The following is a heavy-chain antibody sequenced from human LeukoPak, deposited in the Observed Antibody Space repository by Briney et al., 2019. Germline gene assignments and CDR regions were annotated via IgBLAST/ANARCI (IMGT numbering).Heavy chain of an antibody. J-gene: IGHJ4*02. Sequence: GASVKLSCKASGFSFSSSSMQWVRQARGQRLEWIGWLAVSSGNTNYAQKFQGRATITRDMSTSTAYMELRSLRSEDTALYYCAAVFGSGYYYYFDYWGQGSLVTVSS. D-gene: IGHD3-22*01. V-gene: IGHV1-58*02. CDR1: GFSFSSSS. CDR3: AAVFGSGYYYYFDY. CDR2: LAVSSGNT.